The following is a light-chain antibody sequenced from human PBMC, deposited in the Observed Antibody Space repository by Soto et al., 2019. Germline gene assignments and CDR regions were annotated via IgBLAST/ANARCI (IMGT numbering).Light chain of an antibody. CDR3: QKYNGAPQT. CDR2: TAS. CDR1: QGIGND. J-gene: IGKJ1*01. Sequence: DIQMTQSPSSLSSSVGDSVTITCRASQGIGNDLAWYQQKPGKVPKLLIYTASTLKSGVPSRFSGSGSGTDFKLTISSLQPEDVATYYCQKYNGAPQTFGQGIKVEIK. V-gene: IGKV1-27*01.